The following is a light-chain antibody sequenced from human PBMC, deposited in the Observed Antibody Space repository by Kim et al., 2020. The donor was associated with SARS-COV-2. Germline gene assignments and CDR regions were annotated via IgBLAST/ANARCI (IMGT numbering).Light chain of an antibody. CDR2: GAS. J-gene: IGKJ1*01. V-gene: IGKV3-15*01. CDR1: QSVSSN. CDR3: QQYNKWPRT. Sequence: EIVMTQSPATLSVSPGERATLSCRASQSVSSNSAWYQQKPGQAPRLLIYGASTRATGIPARFSGSGSGTEFTLTISSLQSEDFAVYYCQQYNKWPRTFGQGTKVDIK.